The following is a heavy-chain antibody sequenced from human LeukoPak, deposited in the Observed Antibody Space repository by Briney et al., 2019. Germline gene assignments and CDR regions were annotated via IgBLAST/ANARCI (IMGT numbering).Heavy chain of an antibody. CDR2: ISGSGGST. Sequence: GGSLRLSCAASGFTFSNYAMSWVRQAPGKGLEWVSAISGSGGSTYYADSVKGRFTISRDNSKNTLYLQMNSLRAEDTAVYYCAKDSRHGSGSYYTNWGQGTLVTVSS. J-gene: IGHJ4*02. CDR1: GFTFSNYA. D-gene: IGHD3-10*01. CDR3: AKDSRHGSGSYYTN. V-gene: IGHV3-23*01.